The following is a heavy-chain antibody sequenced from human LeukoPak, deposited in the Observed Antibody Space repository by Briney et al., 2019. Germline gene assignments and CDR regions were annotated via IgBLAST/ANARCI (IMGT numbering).Heavy chain of an antibody. CDR1: GFTFSSYA. Sequence: GRSLRLSCAASGFTFSSYAMHWVRQAPGKGLEWVAVISYDGGNKYYADSVKGRFTISRDNSKNTLYLQMNSLRAEDTAVYYCARDEGYCSSTSCDQTYFDYWGQGTLVTVSS. CDR2: ISYDGGNK. V-gene: IGHV3-30-3*01. J-gene: IGHJ4*02. D-gene: IGHD2-2*01. CDR3: ARDEGYCSSTSCDQTYFDY.